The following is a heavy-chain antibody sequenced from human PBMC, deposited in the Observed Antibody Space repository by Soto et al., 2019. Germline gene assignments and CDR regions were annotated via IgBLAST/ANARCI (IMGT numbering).Heavy chain of an antibody. CDR3: AKRRGAGGHFDY. CDR1: GFTFSSYA. J-gene: IGHJ4*02. D-gene: IGHD2-15*01. Sequence: GGSLRLSCAASGFTFSSYAMGWVRQGPGKGLEWVAVVSIGGSTHYADSVRGRFTISRDNSKNTLSPQINSLTAEDTAVYFCAKRRGAGGHFDYWGQGALVTVSS. CDR2: VSIGGST. V-gene: IGHV3-23*01.